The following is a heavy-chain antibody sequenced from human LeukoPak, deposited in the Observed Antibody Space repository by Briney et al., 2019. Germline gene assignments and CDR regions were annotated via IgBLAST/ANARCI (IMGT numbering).Heavy chain of an antibody. V-gene: IGHV3-33*07. CDR2: IRYDGSNK. J-gene: IGHJ4*02. Sequence: LSLTCAVSGGSISSNNWWIWVRQAPGKGLEWVAFIRYDGSNKYYADSVKGRFTISRDNSKNTLYLQMNSLRAEDTAVYYCARDELGYSSSWTYFDYWGQGTLVTVSS. CDR3: ARDELGYSSSWTYFDY. D-gene: IGHD6-13*01. CDR1: GGSISSNN.